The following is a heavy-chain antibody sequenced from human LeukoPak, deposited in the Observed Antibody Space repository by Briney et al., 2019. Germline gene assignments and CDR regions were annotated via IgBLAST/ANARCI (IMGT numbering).Heavy chain of an antibody. CDR3: AKDIVDYGDYLGAFDI. J-gene: IGHJ3*02. V-gene: IGHV3-9*01. CDR2: ISWNSGSI. CDR1: GFTFDDYA. D-gene: IGHD4-17*01. Sequence: GRSLRLSCAASGFTFDDYALHWVRQAPGKGLEWVSGISWNSGSIGYADSVKGRFTISRDNAKNSLYLQMNSLRAEDTALYHCAKDIVDYGDYLGAFDIWGQGTMVTVSS.